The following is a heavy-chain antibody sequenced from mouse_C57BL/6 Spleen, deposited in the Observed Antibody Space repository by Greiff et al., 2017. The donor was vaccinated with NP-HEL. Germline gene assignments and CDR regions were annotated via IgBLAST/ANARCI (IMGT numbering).Heavy chain of an antibody. CDR2: INPGSGGT. CDR3: ARGNLDFDV. CDR1: GYAFTNYL. V-gene: IGHV1-54*01. J-gene: IGHJ1*03. Sequence: QVQLQQSGAELVRPGTSVKVSCKASGYAFTNYLIEWVKQRPGQGLEWIGVINPGSGGTNYNGKLKGKATLTADKSSSTAYMQLSSLTSEDSAVYFCARGNLDFDVWGTGTTVTVSS.